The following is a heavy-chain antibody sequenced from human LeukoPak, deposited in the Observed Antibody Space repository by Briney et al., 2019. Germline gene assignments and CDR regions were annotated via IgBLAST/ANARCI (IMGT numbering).Heavy chain of an antibody. D-gene: IGHD1-26*01. J-gene: IGHJ4*02. CDR1: GGTFSSYA. Sequence: GASVKVSCKASGGTFSSYAISWVRQAPGQGLEWMGWINPNSGGTNYAQKFQGRVTMTRDTSISTAYMELSRLRSDDTAVYYCARAVGATTSFDYWGQGTLVTVSS. CDR2: INPNSGGT. V-gene: IGHV1-2*02. CDR3: ARAVGATTSFDY.